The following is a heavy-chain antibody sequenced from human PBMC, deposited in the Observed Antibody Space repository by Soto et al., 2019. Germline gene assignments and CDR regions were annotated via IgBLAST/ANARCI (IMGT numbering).Heavy chain of an antibody. CDR2: IWFDGSKQ. CDR1: GFSFTTYG. J-gene: IGHJ4*02. CDR3: VKEHCGGDCYSDPYFDY. D-gene: IGHD2-21*02. Sequence: QVQLVESGGGVVQPGRSLRLSCVASGFSFTTYGLHWVRQAPGKGLEWVAVIWFDGSKQYYADSVKGRFTISRDNSKNFVYLEMNSMRVEDTAVYYCVKEHCGGDCYSDPYFDYWGQGTLVTVSS. V-gene: IGHV3-33*06.